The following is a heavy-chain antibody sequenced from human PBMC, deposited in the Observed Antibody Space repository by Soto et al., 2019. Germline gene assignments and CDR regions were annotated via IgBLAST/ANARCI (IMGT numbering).Heavy chain of an antibody. J-gene: IGHJ4*02. D-gene: IGHD3-9*01. V-gene: IGHV4-39*01. CDR1: GDSINSDSYY. Sequence: QLQLQESGPGLVKPPETLSLPCSVSGDSINSDSYYWGWLRQPPGKGLEWIGSIYYRGNTYYNPSLKTRVTMSLDKSKSQFSLKLNSVTAADSAVYFCARLEGLATISYYFDYGGQGTLVTVSS. CDR3: ARLEGLATISYYFDY. CDR2: IYYRGNT.